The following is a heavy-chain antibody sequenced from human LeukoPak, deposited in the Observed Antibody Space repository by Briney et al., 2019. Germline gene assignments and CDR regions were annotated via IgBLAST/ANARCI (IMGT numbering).Heavy chain of an antibody. V-gene: IGHV3-48*03. Sequence: GGSLRLSCATSGFTFSSYEMNWVRQAPGKGLEWISYISTTGNTIYYADSVQGRFTISRDNAKNSLYLQMNSLRAEDTAVYYCARERGSGRPNYYYYGMDVWGQGTTVTVSS. J-gene: IGHJ6*02. D-gene: IGHD3-10*01. CDR3: ARERGSGRPNYYYYGMDV. CDR2: ISTTGNTI. CDR1: GFTFSSYE.